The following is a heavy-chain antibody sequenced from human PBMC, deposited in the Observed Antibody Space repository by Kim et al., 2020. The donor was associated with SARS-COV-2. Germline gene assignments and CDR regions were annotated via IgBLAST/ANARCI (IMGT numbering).Heavy chain of an antibody. V-gene: IGHV4-59*01. CDR3: ARGYYYDSSGYNDAFDI. Sequence: SETLSLTCTVSGGSISSYYWSWIRQPPGKGLEWIGYIYYSGSTNYNPSLKSRVTISVDTSKNQFSLKLSSVTAADTAVYYCARGYYYDSSGYNDAFDIWG. J-gene: IGHJ3*02. D-gene: IGHD3-22*01. CDR1: GGSISSYY. CDR2: IYYSGST.